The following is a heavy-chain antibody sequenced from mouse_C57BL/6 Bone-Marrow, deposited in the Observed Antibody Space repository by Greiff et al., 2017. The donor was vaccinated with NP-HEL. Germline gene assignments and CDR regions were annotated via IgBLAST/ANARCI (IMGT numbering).Heavy chain of an antibody. D-gene: IGHD1-1*01. CDR2: INPNNGGT. CDR3: ARSHPPIHYDGSSHWYFEV. CDR1: GYTFTDYN. Sequence: VQLQQSGPELVKPGASVKMSCKASGYTFTDYNMHWVKQSHGKSLEWIGYINPNNGGTSYNQKFKGKATLTVNKSSSTAYMELSSLTSEDTAVYYCARSHPPIHYDGSSHWYFEVWGTGTTVTVSS. J-gene: IGHJ1*03. V-gene: IGHV1-22*01.